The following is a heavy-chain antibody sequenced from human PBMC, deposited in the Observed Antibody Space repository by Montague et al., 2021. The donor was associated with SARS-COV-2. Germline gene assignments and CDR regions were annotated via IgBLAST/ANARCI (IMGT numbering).Heavy chain of an antibody. CDR2: IYYSGTT. J-gene: IGHJ6*02. V-gene: IGHV4-59*01. CDR3: ARGGGNSADHYYDGMDV. Sequence: SETLSLTCTVSGGPISRNYWNWIRQPPGKGLEWIGYIYYSGTTNCNPSLKSRDTMSVDTSKNQFSLKWNSVTAADTAVYYYARGGGNSADHYYDGMDVWGLGTTVSVS. D-gene: IGHD4-23*01. CDR1: GGPISRNY.